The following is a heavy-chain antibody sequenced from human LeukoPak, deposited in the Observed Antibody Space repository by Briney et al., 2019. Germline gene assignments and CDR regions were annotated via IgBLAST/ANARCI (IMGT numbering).Heavy chain of an antibody. CDR2: IYHSGST. Sequence: SETLSLTCTVSGGSIGSGSFYWNWIRQPPGKGLEWIGYIYHSGSTYYNPSLKSRVTISVDRSKNQFSLKLSSVTAADTAVYYCARDSSSWYGNPWWAFDIWGQGTMVTVSS. CDR1: GGSIGSGSFY. CDR3: ARDSSSWYGNPWWAFDI. V-gene: IGHV4-30-2*01. D-gene: IGHD6-13*01. J-gene: IGHJ3*02.